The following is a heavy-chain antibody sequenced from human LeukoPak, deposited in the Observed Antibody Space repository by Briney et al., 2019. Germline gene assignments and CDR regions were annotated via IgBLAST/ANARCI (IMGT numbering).Heavy chain of an antibody. D-gene: IGHD3-22*01. J-gene: IGHJ4*02. V-gene: IGHV3-21*01. CDR1: GFTFSSYS. CDR2: ISSSSYI. Sequence: GGSLRLSCAASGFTFSSYSMNWVRQAPGKGLEWVSSISSSSYIYYADSVKGRFTISRDDAKNSLYLQMNSLRAEDTAVYYCARVYYYDSSGYEYWGQGTLVTVSS. CDR3: ARVYYYDSSGYEY.